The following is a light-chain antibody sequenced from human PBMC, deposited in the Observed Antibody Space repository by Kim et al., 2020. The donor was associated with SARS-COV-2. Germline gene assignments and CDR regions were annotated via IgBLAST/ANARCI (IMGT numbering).Light chain of an antibody. CDR2: DAS. CDR3: QQRTTWPVT. J-gene: IGKJ5*01. V-gene: IGKV3-11*01. Sequence: LSAGERATLACRASQCASSHLAWYQHQPGQAPRLLIYDASNRPPGIPARFSVSGSETDFTLTISSLEPKDFAIYYCQQRTTWPVTFGQGARLEIK. CDR1: QCASSH.